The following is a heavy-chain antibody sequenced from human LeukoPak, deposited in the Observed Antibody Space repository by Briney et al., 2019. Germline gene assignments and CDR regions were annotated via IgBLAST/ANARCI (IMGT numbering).Heavy chain of an antibody. CDR1: GGTFSSYA. CDR3: ARENTAMVDNWFDP. CDR2: ILPICGTP. D-gene: IGHD5-18*01. V-gene: IGHV1-69*05. J-gene: IGHJ5*02. Sequence: ASVKVSCKASGGTFSSYAIRWVRQTPGQGLEWMGRILPICGTPHYAHKFQGRVTITTDKSKGIAYLELSSLRSEDTAVYYCARENTAMVDNWFDPWGQGNLVTVSS.